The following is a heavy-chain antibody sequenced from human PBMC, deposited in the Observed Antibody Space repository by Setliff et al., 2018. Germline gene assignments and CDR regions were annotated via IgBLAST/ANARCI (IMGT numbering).Heavy chain of an antibody. CDR1: GYTFAGYY. V-gene: IGHV1-18*04. D-gene: IGHD3-9*01. CDR3: AKEPAVSLTEAVRRTYYDYAMDA. CDR2: ISPYNGQT. J-gene: IGHJ6*02. Sequence: GASVKVSCKASGYTFAGYYMHWVRQAPGQGLEWMGWISPYNGQTTYAQRFQGRITMTTDTSTDTAYMELRNLRSDDTAIYFCAKEPAVSLTEAVRRTYYDYAMDAWGQGTTVTVSS.